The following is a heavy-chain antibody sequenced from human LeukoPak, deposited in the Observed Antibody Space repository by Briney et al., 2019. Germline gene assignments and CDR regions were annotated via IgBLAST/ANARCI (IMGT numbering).Heavy chain of an antibody. CDR1: GDTISSYK. Sequence: SVKVSCKASGDTISSYKISWVRQAPGEGLEWMGGIIPMFGSADYSQKFQGRVTITADESTGTAYMELSSLTSEDAAMYYCASLKKPATYYDSPGHYYWGQGTLVTVSS. CDR3: ASLKKPATYYDSPGHYY. D-gene: IGHD3-22*01. V-gene: IGHV1-69*13. J-gene: IGHJ4*02. CDR2: IIPMFGSA.